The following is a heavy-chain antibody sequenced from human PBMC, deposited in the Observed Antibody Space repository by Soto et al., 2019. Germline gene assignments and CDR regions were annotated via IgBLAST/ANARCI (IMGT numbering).Heavy chain of an antibody. D-gene: IGHD6-19*01. Sequence: PSETLSLTCAVYGGSFSGYYWSWIRQPPGKGLEWIGEINHSGSTNYNPSLKSRVTISVDTSKNQFSLKLSSVTAADTAVYYCARGRVSQRGWALYYFDYWGQGTLVTVSS. J-gene: IGHJ4*02. V-gene: IGHV4-34*01. CDR1: GGSFSGYY. CDR3: ARGRVSQRGWALYYFDY. CDR2: INHSGST.